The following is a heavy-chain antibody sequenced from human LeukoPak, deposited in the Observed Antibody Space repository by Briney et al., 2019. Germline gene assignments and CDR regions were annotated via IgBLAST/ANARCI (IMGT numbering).Heavy chain of an antibody. CDR1: GFTFSSYG. V-gene: IGHV3-30*18. D-gene: IGHD2-21*02. CDR2: ISYDGSNK. CDR3: AKGDRGFDY. Sequence: PGRSLRLSCAASGFTFSSYGMHWVRQAPGKGLEWVAVISYDGSNKYYADSVKGRFTIPRDNSKNTLYLQMNSLRAEDTAVYYCAKGDRGFDYWGQGTLVTVSS. J-gene: IGHJ4*02.